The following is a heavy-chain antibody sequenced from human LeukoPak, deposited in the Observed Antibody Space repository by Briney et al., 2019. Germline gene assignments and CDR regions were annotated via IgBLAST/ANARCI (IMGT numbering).Heavy chain of an antibody. V-gene: IGHV1-2*02. D-gene: IGHD1-26*01. CDR2: INPNSGGT. Sequence: ASVKVSCKASGYTFTGYYIHWVRQAPGQGLEWMGWINPNSGGTNYAQKFQGRVTMTRDTSISTAYMELSRLRSDDTAVYYCARTDPYTLVGATKSPFDPWGQGTLVTVSS. CDR1: GYTFTGYY. CDR3: ARTDPYTLVGATKSPFDP. J-gene: IGHJ5*02.